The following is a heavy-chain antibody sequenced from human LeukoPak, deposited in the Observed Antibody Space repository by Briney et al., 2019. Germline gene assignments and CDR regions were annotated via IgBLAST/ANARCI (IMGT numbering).Heavy chain of an antibody. CDR2: IWYDGSNK. Sequence: GGSLRLSCAASGFTFSRYGMHWVRQAPGKGLEWMAVIWYDGSNKYYADSVKGRFTISRDNSKNTLYLQMNSLRAEDTAVYYCAREMDTGIRYYFDYWGQGALVTVSS. V-gene: IGHV3-33*01. CDR3: AREMDTGIRYYFDY. J-gene: IGHJ4*02. D-gene: IGHD5-18*01. CDR1: GFTFSRYG.